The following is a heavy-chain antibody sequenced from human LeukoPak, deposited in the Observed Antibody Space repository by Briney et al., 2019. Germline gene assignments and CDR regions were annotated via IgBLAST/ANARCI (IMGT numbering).Heavy chain of an antibody. D-gene: IGHD3-10*01. V-gene: IGHV3-48*01. Sequence: GGSLRLSCAASGFTFSSYSMNWVRQAPGKGLECVSYISSSSSTIYYADAVKGRFTISRDNSKNTLYLQMNSLRAEDTAVYYCAKDALPYGSGSSTTHWGQGTLVTVSS. CDR3: AKDALPYGSGSSTTH. CDR1: GFTFSSYS. CDR2: ISSSSSTI. J-gene: IGHJ4*02.